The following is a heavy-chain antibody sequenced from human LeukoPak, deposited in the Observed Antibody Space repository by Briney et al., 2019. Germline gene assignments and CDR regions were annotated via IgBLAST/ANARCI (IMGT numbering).Heavy chain of an antibody. CDR2: ISGTGGST. V-gene: IGHV3-23*01. J-gene: IGHJ4*02. CDR3: AKDQFFLYRQVAY. Sequence: GGSLRLSCAASGFTFSTYTMTWVRQAPGKGLEWVSGISGTGGSTYYADSVKGRFTISRDNSKNTLFLQMNSLRADDTAVYYCAKDQFFLYRQVAYWGQGTLVTVSS. CDR1: GFTFSTYT. D-gene: IGHD3-3*01.